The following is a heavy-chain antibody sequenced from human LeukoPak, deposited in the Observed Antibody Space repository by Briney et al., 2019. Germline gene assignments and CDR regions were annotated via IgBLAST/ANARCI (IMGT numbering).Heavy chain of an antibody. D-gene: IGHD6-6*01. Sequence: GGSLRLSCAVSGFTFSGFWMSWSRQAPGKGLEWVASINSDGSEGYYADVVKGRFTISRDNVKNPLYLQINSLRAEDTAVYYCARSSYSSSSSVWGQGTMVTVSS. CDR3: ARSSYSSSSSV. CDR1: GFTFSGFW. V-gene: IGHV3-7*03. CDR2: INSDGSEG. J-gene: IGHJ3*01.